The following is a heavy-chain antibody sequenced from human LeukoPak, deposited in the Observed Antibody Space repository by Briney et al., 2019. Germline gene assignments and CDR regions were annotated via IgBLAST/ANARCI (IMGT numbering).Heavy chain of an antibody. D-gene: IGHD2-2*01. CDR3: ARVHCSGTSCGMDV. Sequence: PGGSLRLSCAASGFTFSSYSMNWVRQAPGKGLEWVSSISQSSAYIYFADSVRGRFTTPRDNAKNSLYLQMNSLRAEDTAVYYCARVHCSGTSCGMDVWGQGTTVTVSS. J-gene: IGHJ6*02. CDR2: ISQSSAYI. V-gene: IGHV3-21*01. CDR1: GFTFSSYS.